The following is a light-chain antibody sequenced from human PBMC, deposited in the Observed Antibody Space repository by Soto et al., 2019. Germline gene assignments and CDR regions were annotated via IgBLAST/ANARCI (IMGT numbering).Light chain of an antibody. CDR1: QSISSW. Sequence: DIQMTQSPSTLSASVEDIVTITCRASQSISSWLACYQQKSGKAPKLLIYKASSLESGVPSSFSGSGSGTEFTLTISSLQPDDFATYYCQQYNSYLFTFGPGTKVDIK. J-gene: IGKJ3*01. V-gene: IGKV1-5*03. CDR2: KAS. CDR3: QQYNSYLFT.